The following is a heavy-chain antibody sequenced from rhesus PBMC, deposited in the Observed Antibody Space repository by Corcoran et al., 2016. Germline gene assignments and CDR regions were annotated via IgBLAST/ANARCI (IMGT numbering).Heavy chain of an antibody. Sequence: QVQLQESGPGLVKPSETLSLTCAVSGGSVSSRNWWSWIRQPPGKGLEWIGYISGSSGITYDNPALKSRVTISTDTSKNQCSRKLSSVTAADTAVYYCARAPNIVALHWGQGVLVTASS. V-gene: IGHV4-65*01. J-gene: IGHJ4*01. D-gene: IGHD2-15*01. CDR3: ARAPNIVALH. CDR2: ISGSSGIT. CDR1: GGSVSSRNW.